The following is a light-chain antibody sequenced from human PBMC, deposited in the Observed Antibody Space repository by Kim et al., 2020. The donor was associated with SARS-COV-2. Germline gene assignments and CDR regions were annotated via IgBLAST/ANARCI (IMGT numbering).Light chain of an antibody. Sequence: VSPGERATLSCRASQSVSSNVAWYQQKPGQAPRLLIYGASNRATGIPARFSGSGSGTEFTLTISTLQSEDFAVYYCQQYNNWQWTFGQGTKVDIK. CDR3: QQYNNWQWT. V-gene: IGKV3-15*01. CDR1: QSVSSN. CDR2: GAS. J-gene: IGKJ1*01.